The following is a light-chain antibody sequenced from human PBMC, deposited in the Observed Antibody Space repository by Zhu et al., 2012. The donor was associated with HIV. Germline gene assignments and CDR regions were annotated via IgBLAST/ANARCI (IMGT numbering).Light chain of an antibody. J-gene: IGKJ4*01. CDR3: QQYSTYST. CDR2: QAS. CDR1: QSINNW. V-gene: IGKV1-5*03. Sequence: DIQMTQSLSTVSASIGDTVTITCRASQSINNWLAWYQQKPGKAPNLLIYQASILESGVPSRFSGSGSGIEFTLTISSLQPDDFATYYCQQYSTYSTFGGGTRVEIK.